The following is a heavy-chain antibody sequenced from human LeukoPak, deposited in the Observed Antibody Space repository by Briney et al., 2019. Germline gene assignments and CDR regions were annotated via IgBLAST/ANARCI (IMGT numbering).Heavy chain of an antibody. CDR2: ISSSSSTI. Sequence: PGGSLRLSCAASGFTFSSYSMNWVRRAPGKGLEWVSYISSSSSTIYYADSVKGRFTISRDNAKNSLYLQMNSLRAQDTAVYYCARRKDSGSYVSDYWGQGTLVTVSS. CDR3: ARRKDSGSYVSDY. D-gene: IGHD1-26*01. CDR1: GFTFSSYS. V-gene: IGHV3-48*01. J-gene: IGHJ4*02.